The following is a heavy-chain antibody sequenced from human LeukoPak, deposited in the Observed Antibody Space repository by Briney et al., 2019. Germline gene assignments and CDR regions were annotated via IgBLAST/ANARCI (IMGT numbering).Heavy chain of an antibody. V-gene: IGHV1-3*03. J-gene: IGHJ4*02. CDR2: INPANGYA. CDR1: GYTFTNYA. Sequence: ASVKVSCKASGYTFTNYAMHWVRQAPGQRPEWLAWINPANGYARYSQDLQGRLIITRDTSASTAYVELSSLRSEDMAMYYCAIRDGHTDHWGQGTLVTVSS. D-gene: IGHD5-24*01. CDR3: AIRDGHTDH.